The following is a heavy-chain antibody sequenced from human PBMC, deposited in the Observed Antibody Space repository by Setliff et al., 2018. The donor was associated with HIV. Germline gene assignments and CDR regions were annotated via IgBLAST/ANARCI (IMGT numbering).Heavy chain of an antibody. CDR1: SGSITSHY. V-gene: IGHV4-59*11. CDR3: ARDRYSYGRSYFDY. J-gene: IGHJ4*02. D-gene: IGHD5-18*01. Sequence: LSLTCTVPSGSITSHYWSWIRQPPGKGLEWIGYIHHTGNSDYNPSLKSRVTISVDTSKNQLSLKLSSVTAADTAVYYCARDRYSYGRSYFDYWGQGTLVTVSS. CDR2: IHHTGNS.